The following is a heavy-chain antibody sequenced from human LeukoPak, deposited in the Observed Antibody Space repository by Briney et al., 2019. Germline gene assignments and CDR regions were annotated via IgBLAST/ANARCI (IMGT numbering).Heavy chain of an antibody. Sequence: PSETLSLTCTVSGGSISITTYYWTWIRQTPGRGLEWIGYFYDSGNTNYNPSLKSRVTISVDTSKNHFSLKLSSVTAADTAVYYCARGHDYEYSGRQSWFDPWGQGTLVTVSS. CDR1: GGSISITTYY. J-gene: IGHJ5*02. CDR3: ARGHDYEYSGRQSWFDP. D-gene: IGHD3-10*01. CDR2: FYDSGNT. V-gene: IGHV4-61*03.